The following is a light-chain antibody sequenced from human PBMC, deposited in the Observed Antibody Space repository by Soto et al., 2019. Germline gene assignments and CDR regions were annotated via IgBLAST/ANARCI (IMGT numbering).Light chain of an antibody. CDR3: QQFNNYFWA. V-gene: IGKV1-9*01. Sequence: DIQLTQSPSFLSASVGDRVTITCRASQGIGSYLAWYQQKPGKAPKLLIYTASTLQSGVPSRFSGSGSGAEFTLTIISLQPEDFATYYCQQFNNYFWAFGQGTKVDIK. CDR1: QGIGSY. CDR2: TAS. J-gene: IGKJ1*01.